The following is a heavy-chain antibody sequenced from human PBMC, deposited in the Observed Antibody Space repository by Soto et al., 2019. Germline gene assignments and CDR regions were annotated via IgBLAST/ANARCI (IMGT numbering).Heavy chain of an antibody. V-gene: IGHV1-18*01. Sequence: QVQLVQSGAEVKKPGASVKVSCKASGYTFTSYGISWVRQAPGQGLEWMGWISAYNGNTNYAQKLQGRVTMTTDTATSTAYMELRGLRSDDTAVYYCAGEGTIFGVRNNWFDPWGQGTLVTVSS. CDR3: AGEGTIFGVRNNWFDP. CDR1: GYTFTSYG. CDR2: ISAYNGNT. D-gene: IGHD3-3*01. J-gene: IGHJ5*02.